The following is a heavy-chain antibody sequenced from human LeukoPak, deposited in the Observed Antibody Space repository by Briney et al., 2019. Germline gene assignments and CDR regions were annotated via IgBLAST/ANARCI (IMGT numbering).Heavy chain of an antibody. CDR2: ISGSGGST. CDR1: GFTFSSYA. J-gene: IGHJ6*02. V-gene: IGHV3-23*01. Sequence: PGGSLRLSCAASGFTFSSYAMSWARQAPGKGLEWVSAISGSGGSTYYADSGKGRFTISRDNSKNTLYLQMNSLRAEDTAVYYCAKVALNYYGSGSYYGMDVWGQGTTVTVSS. CDR3: AKVALNYYGSGSYYGMDV. D-gene: IGHD3-10*01.